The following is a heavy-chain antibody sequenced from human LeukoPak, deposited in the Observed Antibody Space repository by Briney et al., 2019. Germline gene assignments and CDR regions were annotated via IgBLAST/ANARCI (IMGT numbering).Heavy chain of an antibody. Sequence: SETLSLTCTVSGGSISSSSYYWGWIRQPPGKGLEWIGSIYYSGSTYYNPSLKSRVTISVDTSKNQFSLKLSSVTAADTAVYYCARAWDIVVVPALMWFDPWGQGTLVTVSS. CDR1: GGSISSSSYY. V-gene: IGHV4-39*07. CDR3: ARAWDIVVVPALMWFDP. J-gene: IGHJ5*02. CDR2: IYYSGST. D-gene: IGHD2-2*01.